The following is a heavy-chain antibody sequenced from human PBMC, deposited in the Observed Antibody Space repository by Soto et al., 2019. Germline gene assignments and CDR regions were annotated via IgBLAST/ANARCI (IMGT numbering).Heavy chain of an antibody. V-gene: IGHV3-30*03. CDR3: ARGNLSFDFDS. CDR2: ISGDGINT. J-gene: IGHJ4*02. D-gene: IGHD1-26*01. CDR1: GFNFCFFG. Sequence: GGSLRLSCAASGFNFCFFGMHWFRQAPGKGLEWVAFISGDGINTQYADSVRGRFTLSRDYSRKTMYLQMDSLRDEDTALYYCARGNLSFDFDSWGLGTLVTVSS.